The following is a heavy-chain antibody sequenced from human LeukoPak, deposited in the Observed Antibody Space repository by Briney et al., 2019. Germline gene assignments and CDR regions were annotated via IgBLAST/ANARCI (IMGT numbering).Heavy chain of an antibody. D-gene: IGHD3-10*01. CDR2: IYSGGST. V-gene: IGHV3-53*01. CDR1: GFTVSSNY. CDR3: ARGWHYGSGDAD. Sequence: GGSLRLSCAASGFTVSSNYMSWVRQAPGKGLEWVSVIYSGGSTYYADSVKGRFTISRDNSKNTLYLQMNSLRAEDAAVYYCARGWHYGSGDADWSQGTLVTVSS. J-gene: IGHJ4*02.